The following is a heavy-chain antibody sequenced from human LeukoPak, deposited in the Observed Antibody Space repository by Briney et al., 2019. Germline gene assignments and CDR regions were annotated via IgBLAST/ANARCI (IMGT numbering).Heavy chain of an antibody. V-gene: IGHV1-2*02. CDR1: AYTFTDYY. Sequence: ASVKVSLTASAYTFTDYYMNLVRQAPGQGLEWMGWINPKSGGTNYAQNFQGKVTMTRDTSISTAYMELGGLRSDDRAVYYCVRDAIAAAGTGGWGQGTLVTVSS. J-gene: IGHJ4*02. D-gene: IGHD6-13*01. CDR2: INPKSGGT. CDR3: VRDAIAAAGTGG.